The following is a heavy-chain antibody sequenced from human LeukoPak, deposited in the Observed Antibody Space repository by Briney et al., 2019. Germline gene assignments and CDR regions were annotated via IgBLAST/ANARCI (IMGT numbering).Heavy chain of an antibody. Sequence: SETLSLTCAVYGGSFSGYYWSWIRQPPGKGLEWIGEINHSGSTNYNPSLKSRVTISVDTSKDQFSLKLSSVTAADTAVYYCARTAGNCSSTSCYRFDYWGQGTLVTVSS. J-gene: IGHJ4*02. D-gene: IGHD2-2*02. V-gene: IGHV4-34*01. CDR2: INHSGST. CDR1: GGSFSGYY. CDR3: ARTAGNCSSTSCYRFDY.